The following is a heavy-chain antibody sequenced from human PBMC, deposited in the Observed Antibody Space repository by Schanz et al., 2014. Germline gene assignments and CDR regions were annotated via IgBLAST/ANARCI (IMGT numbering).Heavy chain of an antibody. D-gene: IGHD3-16*01. J-gene: IGHJ2*01. Sequence: QVQLIQSGAEVKKPGASVKVSCTASGYTFSSYGITWVRQAPGQGLEWMGWINGYNGHTLYAQKFQGRVTMTTDTSANTAYMELRSLRSDDTAHYYCVRVPSRDVSFDLWGRGTLVTVSS. CDR2: INGYNGHT. CDR1: GYTFSSYG. V-gene: IGHV1-18*01. CDR3: VRVPSRDVSFDL.